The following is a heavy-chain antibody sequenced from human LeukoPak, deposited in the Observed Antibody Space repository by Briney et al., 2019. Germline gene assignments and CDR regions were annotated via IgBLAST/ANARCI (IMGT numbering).Heavy chain of an antibody. V-gene: IGHV1-18*01. J-gene: IGHJ6*03. CDR3: ARDCSSTRGRCYYYMDV. Sequence: ASVKVSCKASGYTFTSYGIRWVRQAPGQGLEWMGWISAYNGNTNYAQKLQGRVTMTTDTSTSTAYMELRSLRSDDTAVDYCARDCSSTRGRCYYYMDVWGKGTTVTVSS. CDR1: GYTFTSYG. CDR2: ISAYNGNT. D-gene: IGHD2-2*01.